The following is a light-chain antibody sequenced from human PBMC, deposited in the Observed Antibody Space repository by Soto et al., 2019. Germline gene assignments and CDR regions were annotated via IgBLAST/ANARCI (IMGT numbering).Light chain of an antibody. V-gene: IGKV1-27*01. CDR3: QQFNSYPLT. CDR1: QDIEGF. Sequence: DIQMTQSPPSLSASVGDRVTITCRASQDIEGFLAWYQQKPGTAPKLLVYGTSTLQSGVPSRFSGSGWGTEFILTISSLQPEDVATYYCQQFNSYPLTFGQGTRLEIK. CDR2: GTS. J-gene: IGKJ5*01.